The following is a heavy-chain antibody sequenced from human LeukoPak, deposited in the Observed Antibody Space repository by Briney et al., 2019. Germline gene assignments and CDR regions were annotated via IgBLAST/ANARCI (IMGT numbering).Heavy chain of an antibody. V-gene: IGHV1-8*03. CDR1: GYTFTSYD. CDR2: MNPNSGNT. J-gene: IGHJ6*03. Sequence: ASVKVSCKASGYTFTSYDINWVRQATGQGLEWMGWMNPNSGNTGYAQKFQGRVTITRNTSISTAYMELSSLRSEDTAVYYCARGEGTFAYYYYYMDVWGKGTTVTISS. CDR3: ARGEGTFAYYYYYMDV. D-gene: IGHD2/OR15-2a*01.